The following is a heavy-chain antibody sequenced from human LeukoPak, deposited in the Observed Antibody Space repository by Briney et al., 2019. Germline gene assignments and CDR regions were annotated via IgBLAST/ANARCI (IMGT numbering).Heavy chain of an antibody. J-gene: IGHJ6*03. Sequence: SETLSLTCTVSGGSISSYYWGSIRQPPGKGLEWIGYIYYSGSTNYNPSLKSRVTISVDTSKNQFSLKLSSVTAADTAVYYCARDRLSYYMDVWGKGTTVTVSS. V-gene: IGHV4-59*01. D-gene: IGHD6-25*01. CDR2: IYYSGST. CDR1: GGSISSYY. CDR3: ARDRLSYYMDV.